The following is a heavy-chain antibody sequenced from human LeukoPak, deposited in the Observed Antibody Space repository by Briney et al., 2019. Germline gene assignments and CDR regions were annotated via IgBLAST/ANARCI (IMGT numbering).Heavy chain of an antibody. CDR2: INHSGST. J-gene: IGHJ4*02. Sequence: SETLSLTCAVYGGSFSGYYWSWIRRPPGKGLEWIGEINHSGSTNYNPSLKSRVTISVDTSKNQFSLKLSSVTAADTAVYYCARGTTMEIFDYWGQGTLVTVSS. CDR3: ARGTTMEIFDY. D-gene: IGHD4-23*01. V-gene: IGHV4-34*01. CDR1: GGSFSGYY.